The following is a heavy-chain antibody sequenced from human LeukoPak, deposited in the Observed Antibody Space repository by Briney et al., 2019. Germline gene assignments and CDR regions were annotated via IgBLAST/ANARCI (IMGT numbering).Heavy chain of an antibody. CDR2: IIPMSGTT. Sequence: SVTVSCKASGGTFSNYAISWVRQAPGQGLEWMGGIIPMSGTTNYAQKFQGRVTITADESTNTAYMALSSLRSEDTALYYCAREQWLVPHRYYYYGMDVWGQGTTVTVSS. D-gene: IGHD6-19*01. V-gene: IGHV1-69*13. CDR1: GGTFSNYA. J-gene: IGHJ6*02. CDR3: AREQWLVPHRYYYYGMDV.